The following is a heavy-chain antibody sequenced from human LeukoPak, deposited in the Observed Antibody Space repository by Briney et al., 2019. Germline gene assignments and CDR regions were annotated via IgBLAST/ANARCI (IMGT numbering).Heavy chain of an antibody. V-gene: IGHV4-59*01. Sequence: TSETLSLTCTVSGGSISSYYWSWIRQPPGKGLEWIGYIYYSGSTNYNPSLKSRVTISVDTSKNQFTLKLSSVTAADTAVYYCARSIRGYCSGGSCHSDVWGKGTTVTVSS. CDR3: ARSIRGYCSGGSCHSDV. CDR1: GGSISSYY. D-gene: IGHD2-15*01. J-gene: IGHJ6*04. CDR2: IYYSGST.